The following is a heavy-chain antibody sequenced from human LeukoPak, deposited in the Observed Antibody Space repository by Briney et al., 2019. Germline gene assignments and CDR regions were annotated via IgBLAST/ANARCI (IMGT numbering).Heavy chain of an antibody. D-gene: IGHD2-8*02. CDR3: ARELLGRAVGWDY. Sequence: GGSLRLSCAASGFTFGSYWMHWVRQAPGKGLEWVSVLYSDGKTYYADSVKGRFTISRDNSKNTLYLQMNSLRAEDTAVYYCARELLGRAVGWDYWGQGSLVTVSS. CDR2: LYSDGKT. CDR1: GFTFGSYW. V-gene: IGHV3-66*01. J-gene: IGHJ4*02.